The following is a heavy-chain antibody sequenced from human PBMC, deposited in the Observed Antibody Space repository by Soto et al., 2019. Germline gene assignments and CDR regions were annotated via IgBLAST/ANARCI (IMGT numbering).Heavy chain of an antibody. Sequence: QLQVQESGPGLVKPSETLSLTCTVSGSSISSSGYYWGWIRQPPGKGLEWIGSMYYGVSTYYNPSLKGRVTVSVDASKNQFSLILSSVTAADTAVYYCARLPSRHLVDYWGQGTLVTVSS. CDR2: MYYGVST. J-gene: IGHJ4*02. CDR3: ARLPSRHLVDY. V-gene: IGHV4-39*01. D-gene: IGHD3-3*02. CDR1: GSSISSSGYY.